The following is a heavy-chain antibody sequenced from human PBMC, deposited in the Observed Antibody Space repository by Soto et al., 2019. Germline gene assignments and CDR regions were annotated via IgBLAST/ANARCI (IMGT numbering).Heavy chain of an antibody. CDR2: IIPIFGTA. Sequence: ASVKVSCKASGGTFSSYAISWVRQAPGQGLEWMGGIIPIFGTANYAQKFQGRVTITADESTSTAYMELSSLRSEDTAVYYCACLEEYDSSGYYYEPFDYWGQGTLVTV. J-gene: IGHJ4*02. D-gene: IGHD3-22*01. CDR3: ACLEEYDSSGYYYEPFDY. CDR1: GGTFSSYA. V-gene: IGHV1-69*13.